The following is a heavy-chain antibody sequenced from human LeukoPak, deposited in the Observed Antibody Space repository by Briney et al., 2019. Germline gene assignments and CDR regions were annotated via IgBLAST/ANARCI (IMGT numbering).Heavy chain of an antibody. Sequence: SVKVSCKASGGTFSSYTISWVRQAPGQGLEWMGRIIPILGIANYAQKFQGRVTITADKSTSTAYMELSSLRSEDTAVYYCARDLIAAAGTVWSDPWGQGTLVTVSS. CDR1: GGTFSSYT. J-gene: IGHJ5*02. CDR2: IIPILGIA. D-gene: IGHD6-13*01. V-gene: IGHV1-69*04. CDR3: ARDLIAAAGTVWSDP.